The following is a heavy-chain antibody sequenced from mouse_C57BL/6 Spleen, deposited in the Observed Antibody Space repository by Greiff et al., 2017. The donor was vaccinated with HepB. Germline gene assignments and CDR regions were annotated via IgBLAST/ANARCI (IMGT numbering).Heavy chain of an antibody. Sequence: QVQLQQPGTELVKPGASVKLSCKASGYTFTSYWMHWVKQRPGQGLEWIGNINPSNGGTNYNEKFKSKATLTVDKSSSTAYMQLSSLTSEYSAVYYCATITTVVATDYAMDYWGQGTSVTVSS. CDR1: GYTFTSYW. V-gene: IGHV1-53*01. CDR3: ATITTVVATDYAMDY. CDR2: INPSNGGT. D-gene: IGHD1-1*01. J-gene: IGHJ4*01.